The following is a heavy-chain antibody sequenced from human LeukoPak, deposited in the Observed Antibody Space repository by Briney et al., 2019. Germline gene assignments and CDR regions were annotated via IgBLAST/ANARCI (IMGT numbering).Heavy chain of an antibody. Sequence: GGSLRLSCAASGFNIGPYAMYWVRQGPGRGLEWVSVIKADGSATFYSDSVRGLFTTSRDNSKNSLYLQMSSLTSDDTALYYCATWAFYHNLDVWGQGTTVAVSS. J-gene: IGHJ6*02. CDR1: GFNIGPYA. D-gene: IGHD2/OR15-2a*01. V-gene: IGHV3-43*02. CDR2: IKADGSAT. CDR3: ATWAFYHNLDV.